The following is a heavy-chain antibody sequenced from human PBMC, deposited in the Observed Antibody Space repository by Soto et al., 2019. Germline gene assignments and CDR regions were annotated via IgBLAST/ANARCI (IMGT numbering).Heavy chain of an antibody. D-gene: IGHD3-9*01. V-gene: IGHV4-34*01. CDR1: GGSFSGYY. CDR2: INHSGST. CDR3: ARSGGLRYFDWQQDSMDV. Sequence: SETLSLTCAVYGGSFSGYYWSWIRQPPGKGLEWIGEINHSGSTNYNPSLKSRVTISVDTSKNQFSLKLSSVTAADTAVYYCARSGGLRYFDWQQDSMDVWGQGTTVTVSS. J-gene: IGHJ6*02.